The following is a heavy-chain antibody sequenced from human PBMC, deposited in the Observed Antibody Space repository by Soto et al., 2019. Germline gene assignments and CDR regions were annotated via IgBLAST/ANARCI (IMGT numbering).Heavy chain of an antibody. V-gene: IGHV3-23*01. J-gene: IGHJ2*01. CDR3: AKRTVGWYFDL. CDR2: ISGSGGST. CDR1: GFTFSSYA. Sequence: EVQLLESGGGLVQPGGSLRLSCAASGFTFSSYAMSWVRQAPGKGLEWVSVISGSGGSTYSADSVKGRFTISRDNSKNTLYLQMNSLRAQDTAVYYCAKRTVGWYFDLWGRGTLVTVSS. D-gene: IGHD4-17*01.